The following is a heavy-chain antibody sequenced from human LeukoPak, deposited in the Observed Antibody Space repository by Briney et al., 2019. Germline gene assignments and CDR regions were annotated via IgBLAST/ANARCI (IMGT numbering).Heavy chain of an antibody. V-gene: IGHV3-20*04. CDR2: IDWNGGTT. D-gene: IGHD3-10*01. CDR3: ARAYLWFGELTDYYFDY. CDR1: GFTFDDYG. J-gene: IGHJ4*02. Sequence: GGSLRLSCAASGFTFDDYGMSWVRQAPGKGLEWVSGIDWNGGTTGYADSVKGRFTISRDNAKNSLYLQMNSLRAEDTAVYYCARAYLWFGELTDYYFDYWGQGTLVTVSS.